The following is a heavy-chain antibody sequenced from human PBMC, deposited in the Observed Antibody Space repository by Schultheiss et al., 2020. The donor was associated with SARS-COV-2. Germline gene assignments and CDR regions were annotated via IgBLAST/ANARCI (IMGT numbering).Heavy chain of an antibody. Sequence: SETLSLTCTVSGGSVSSGSYYWSWIRQPPGKGLEWIGYIYYSGSTNYNPSLKSRVTISVDTSKNQFSLKLSSVTAADTAVYYCARLQGSEKFYVWGSYRIDRFDYWGQGTLVTVSS. V-gene: IGHV4-61*01. CDR3: ARLQGSEKFYVWGSYRIDRFDY. D-gene: IGHD3-16*02. CDR2: IYYSGST. CDR1: GGSVSSGSYY. J-gene: IGHJ4*02.